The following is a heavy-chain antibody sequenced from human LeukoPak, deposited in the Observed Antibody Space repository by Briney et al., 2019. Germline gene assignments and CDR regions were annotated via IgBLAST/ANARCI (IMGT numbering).Heavy chain of an antibody. CDR2: ITTTGDGT. CDR1: GFTFKNFA. J-gene: IGHJ4*02. V-gene: IGHV3-64D*06. D-gene: IGHD6-19*01. Sequence: GGSLRLSCSASGFTFKNFAMHWVRQIPGRGLGYVSAITTTGDGTYYAESVKGRFIISRDNSKNTLYLQMSSLKAEDAAVYYCVKRGYASGWPFFDYWGQGTLVTVSS. CDR3: VKRGYASGWPFFDY.